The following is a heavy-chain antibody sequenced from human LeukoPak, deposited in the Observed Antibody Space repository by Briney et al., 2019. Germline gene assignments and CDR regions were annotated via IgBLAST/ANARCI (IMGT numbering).Heavy chain of an antibody. D-gene: IGHD3-10*01. J-gene: IGHJ4*02. CDR1: VYTFTGYY. CDR2: VNPNSGGT. V-gene: IGHV1-2*02. CDR3: ARVGGTMVPGVIPYYFDY. Sequence: ASVKVSCKDSVYTFTGYYMHWVRQAPGQGLEWMGWVNPNSGGTNYAQKFQGRVTVTRDTSISTAYRELSRLRSDDTAVYYCARVGGTMVPGVIPYYFDYWGQGTLVTVSS.